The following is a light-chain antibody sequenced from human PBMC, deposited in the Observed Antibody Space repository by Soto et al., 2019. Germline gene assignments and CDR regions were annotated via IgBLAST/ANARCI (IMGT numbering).Light chain of an antibody. CDR3: SSYTSSSTVV. CDR1: SSDVGGYNY. V-gene: IGLV2-14*01. CDR2: DVS. J-gene: IGLJ2*01. Sequence: QSALTQPASVSGSPGQSITISCTGTSSDVGGYNYVSWYQQHPGKAHKLRIYDVSNRPSGVSNRFSGSKSGNTASLTISGLQAEDEADYSCSSYTSSSTVVFGGGTKVTVL.